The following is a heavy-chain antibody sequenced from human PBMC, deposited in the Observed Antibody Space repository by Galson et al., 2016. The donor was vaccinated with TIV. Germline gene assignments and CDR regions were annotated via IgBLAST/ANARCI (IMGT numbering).Heavy chain of an antibody. Sequence: SLRLSCAASGFTFDDYAMHWVRQVPGKGLEWVSVISWNSGSTVYADSVKGRFTISRDNAKHSLFLQMNSLRVEDTALYYCAKGQLRAARRFYYMDVWGKGTTVTVSS. CDR1: GFTFDDYA. V-gene: IGHV3-9*01. D-gene: IGHD4-17*01. CDR2: ISWNSGST. J-gene: IGHJ6*03. CDR3: AKGQLRAARRFYYMDV.